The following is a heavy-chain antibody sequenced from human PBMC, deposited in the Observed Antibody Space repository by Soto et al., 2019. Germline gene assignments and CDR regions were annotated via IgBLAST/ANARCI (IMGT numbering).Heavy chain of an antibody. Sequence: PGGSLGLSCAASGFTFSNYAMSWIRQAPGKGLEWVSTIRETGNTYYADSVRGRFATSRDNSENTLYLQMSSLRAEDTAVYYCAKQQMGVIRALDYWGQGTLVTVSS. V-gene: IGHV3-23*01. CDR3: AKQQMGVIRALDY. J-gene: IGHJ4*02. CDR1: GFTFSNYA. D-gene: IGHD1-26*01. CDR2: IRETGNT.